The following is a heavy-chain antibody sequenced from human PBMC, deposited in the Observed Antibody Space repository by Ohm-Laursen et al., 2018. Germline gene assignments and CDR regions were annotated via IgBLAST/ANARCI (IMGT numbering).Heavy chain of an antibody. V-gene: IGHV3-7*01. J-gene: IGHJ4*02. CDR1: GGSFSGYY. D-gene: IGHD6-13*01. CDR2: IKQDGSEK. Sequence: ETLSLTCAVYGGSFSGYYWSWVRQAPGKGLEWVANIKQDGSEKYYVDSVKGRFTISRDNAKNSLYLQMNSLRAEDTAVYYCARDGYPFDLWGQGTLVTVSS. CDR3: ARDGYPFDL.